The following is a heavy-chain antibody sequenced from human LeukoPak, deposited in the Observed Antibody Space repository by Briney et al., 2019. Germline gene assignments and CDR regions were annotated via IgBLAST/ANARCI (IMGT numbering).Heavy chain of an antibody. J-gene: IGHJ4*02. CDR2: IYYGGST. CDR3: ASLSRFGVNHDS. CDR1: GGSISSGDYY. V-gene: IGHV4-31*03. Sequence: SETLSLTCTVSGGSISSGDYYWSWIRQHPGKGLEWIGYIYYGGSTYYNPPLKSRVTISVDTSKNQFSLKLSSVTAADTAVYYCASLSRFGVNHDSWGQGTLVTVSS. D-gene: IGHD3-10*01.